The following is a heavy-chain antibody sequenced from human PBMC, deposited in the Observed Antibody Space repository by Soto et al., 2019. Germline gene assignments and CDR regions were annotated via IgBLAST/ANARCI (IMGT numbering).Heavy chain of an antibody. CDR3: ARDGSSYYFGAGSYSAYYYYGMDV. CDR1: GYTFTGYY. Sequence: ASVKVSCKASGYTFTGYYMHWVRQAPGQGLEWMGWINPNSGGTNYAQKFQGWVTMTRDTSISTAYMELSRLRSDDTAVYYCARDGSSYYFGAGSYSAYYYYGMDVWGKGTTVTVSS. CDR2: INPNSGGT. V-gene: IGHV1-2*04. J-gene: IGHJ6*04. D-gene: IGHD3-10*01.